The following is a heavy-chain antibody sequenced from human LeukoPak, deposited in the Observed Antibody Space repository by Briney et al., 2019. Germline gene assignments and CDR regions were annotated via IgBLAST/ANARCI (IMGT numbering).Heavy chain of an antibody. D-gene: IGHD1-26*01. CDR2: TSYDGSKI. J-gene: IGHJ3*02. V-gene: IGHV3-30*18. Sequence: GGSLRLSCAASGCTFSSYGIHWVRQAPGKGLEWVAVTSYDGSKIHYIDSVRGRFTISRDNSKNTVYLQMNSLRAEDTAVYYCAKAEREGGSPFGFDIWGQGTMVTVSS. CDR3: AKAEREGGSPFGFDI. CDR1: GCTFSSYG.